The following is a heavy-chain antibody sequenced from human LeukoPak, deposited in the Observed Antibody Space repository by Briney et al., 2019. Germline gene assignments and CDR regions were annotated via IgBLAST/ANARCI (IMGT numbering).Heavy chain of an antibody. CDR1: GFTFTTYW. V-gene: IGHV3-7*01. J-gene: IGHJ4*02. Sequence: PGGSLRLSCAASGFTFTTYWMTWVCQAPGKGLEWVANIKQDGSQKYYVDSVKGRFTISRDNAKNSLYLQMNSLKAEDTAVYYCARENWANDYWGQGTLVTVSS. CDR3: ARENWANDY. D-gene: IGHD7-27*01. CDR2: IKQDGSQK.